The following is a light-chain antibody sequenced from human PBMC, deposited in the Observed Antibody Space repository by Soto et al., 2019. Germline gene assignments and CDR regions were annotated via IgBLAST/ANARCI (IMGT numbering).Light chain of an antibody. CDR3: CSRASTITYV. CDR2: EVS. V-gene: IGLV2-14*01. Sequence: QSVLTQPASVSGSPGQAITVSCTGTSSDIGAYNYVSWYQQHPGEAPKLIIYEVSKRPSGVSNRFSGSKSGSTASLTISGLQADDEADYYCCSRASTITYVFGSGTKVTIL. CDR1: SSDIGAYNY. J-gene: IGLJ1*01.